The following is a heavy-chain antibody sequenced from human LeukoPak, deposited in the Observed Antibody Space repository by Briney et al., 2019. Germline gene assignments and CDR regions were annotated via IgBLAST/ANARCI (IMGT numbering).Heavy chain of an antibody. V-gene: IGHV1-69*13. Sequence: SVKVSCRASGGTFSSYAISWVRQAPGQGLEWMGGIIPIFGTANYAQKFQGRVTITADESTSTAYMELSSLRSEDTAVYYCARGRNVEMATIVLYFDYWGQGTLVTVSS. CDR3: ARGRNVEMATIVLYFDY. CDR2: IIPIFGTA. J-gene: IGHJ4*02. D-gene: IGHD5-24*01. CDR1: GGTFSSYA.